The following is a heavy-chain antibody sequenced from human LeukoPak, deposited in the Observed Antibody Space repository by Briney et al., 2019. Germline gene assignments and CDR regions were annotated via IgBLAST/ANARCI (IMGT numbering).Heavy chain of an antibody. CDR2: IYYSGST. V-gene: IGHV4-39*01. J-gene: IGHJ3*02. D-gene: IGHD2-21*02. Sequence: SETPSLSCTVSGGSISRSSHYWGWIRQPPGKGLEWMGSIYYSGSTSAPPSRISRVTTSSDTSMNQFSLKLSSVTTADTDLYYCTRHVRHIVVVTALALQRDAFDIWGQGTMVTVSS. CDR3: TRHVRHIVVVTALALQRDAFDI. CDR1: GGSISRSSHY.